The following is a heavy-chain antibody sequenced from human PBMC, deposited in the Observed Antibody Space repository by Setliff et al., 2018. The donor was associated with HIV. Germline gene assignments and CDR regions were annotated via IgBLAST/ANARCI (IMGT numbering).Heavy chain of an antibody. J-gene: IGHJ5*02. Sequence: PSETLSLTCAVSGGSISSSNWWSWVRQPPGKGLEWIGEIYHSGSTNYNPSLKSRATISVDKSKNQFSPNLRSVTAADTAVYYCAREAQYSSSWSGRRVTWFDAWGQGTPVTVSS. CDR3: AREAQYSSSWSGRRVTWFDA. V-gene: IGHV4-4*02. CDR1: GGSISSSNW. D-gene: IGHD6-13*01. CDR2: IYHSGST.